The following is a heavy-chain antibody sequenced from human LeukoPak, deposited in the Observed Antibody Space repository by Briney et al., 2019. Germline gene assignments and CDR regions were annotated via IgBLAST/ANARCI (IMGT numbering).Heavy chain of an antibody. J-gene: IGHJ4*02. CDR3: ARDRYFESSGYYYSDY. D-gene: IGHD3-22*01. CDR2: IYSGGST. Sequence: GGSLRLSCAASGFTFSSYEMNWVRQAPGKGLEWVSVIYSGGSTYYADSVKGRFTLSRDISKNTLYIQMNSLRAEDTAVYYCARDRYFESSGYYYSDYWGQGTLVTVSS. V-gene: IGHV3-53*01. CDR1: GFTFSSYE.